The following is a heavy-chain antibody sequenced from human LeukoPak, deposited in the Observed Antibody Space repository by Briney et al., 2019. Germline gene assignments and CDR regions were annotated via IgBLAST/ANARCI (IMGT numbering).Heavy chain of an antibody. D-gene: IGHD5-18*01. CDR2: ISYDGSNK. Sequence: GGSLRLSCAASGFTFSSYAVHWVRQAPGKGLEWVAVISYDGSNKYYADSVKGRFTISRDNSKNTLYLQMNSLRAEDTAVYYCASGRELWLMYYWGQGTLVTVSS. CDR1: GFTFSSYA. J-gene: IGHJ4*02. V-gene: IGHV3-30-3*01. CDR3: ASGRELWLMYY.